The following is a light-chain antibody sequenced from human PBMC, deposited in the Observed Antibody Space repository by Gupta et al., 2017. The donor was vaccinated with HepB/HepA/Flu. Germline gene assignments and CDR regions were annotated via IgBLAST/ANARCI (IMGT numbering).Light chain of an antibody. CDR3: QAWDSSTYYV. CDR2: QDS. J-gene: IGLJ2*01. Sequence: SYELTQPPSVAVSPGQTDSITCSGDKLGDNYACWYQQTPGQSPVLVIYQDSKRPSGIPERFSGSNSGNTATLTISGTQAMDEADYYCQAWDSSTYYVFGGGTKLTVL. CDR1: KLGDNY. V-gene: IGLV3-1*01.